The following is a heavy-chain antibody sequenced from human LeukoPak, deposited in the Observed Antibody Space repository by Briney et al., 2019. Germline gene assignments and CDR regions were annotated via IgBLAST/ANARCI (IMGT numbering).Heavy chain of an antibody. CDR3: ARESTVGAPDF. V-gene: IGHV3-66*01. Sequence: GRSLRLSCAASGFTVSSNYMSWVRQAPGKGLEWVSVIYSGGNSYYADSVKGRFTISRDNSKNTLYLQMNSLRAEDTALYYCARESTVGAPDFWGQGTLVTVSS. J-gene: IGHJ4*02. CDR1: GFTVSSNY. D-gene: IGHD1-26*01. CDR2: IYSGGNS.